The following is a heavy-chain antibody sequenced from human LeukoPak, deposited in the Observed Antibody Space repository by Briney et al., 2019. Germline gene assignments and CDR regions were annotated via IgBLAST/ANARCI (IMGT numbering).Heavy chain of an antibody. Sequence: SETLSLTCAVYGESFRHYYWTWIRQTSAKGLEWIGEIDYLGRTSYNPSLKSRLTISVDTSKNQFSLRLSSITAADTAVYYCARPVWCSATICTGPFDVWGQGTLVTVSS. V-gene: IGHV4-34*01. D-gene: IGHD3-16*01. CDR1: GESFRHYY. J-gene: IGHJ4*02. CDR2: IDYLGRT. CDR3: ARPVWCSATICTGPFDV.